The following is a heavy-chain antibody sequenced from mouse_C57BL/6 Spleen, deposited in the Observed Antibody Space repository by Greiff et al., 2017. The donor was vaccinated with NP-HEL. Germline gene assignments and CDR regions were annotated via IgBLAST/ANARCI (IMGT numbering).Heavy chain of an antibody. CDR1: GYTFTSYW. CDR3: ARMGRPHFDY. V-gene: IGHV1-69*01. J-gene: IGHJ2*01. CDR2: IDPSDSYT. Sequence: QVQLQQPGAELVMPGASVKLSCKASGYTFTSYWMHWVKQRPGQGLEWIGEIDPSDSYTNYNQKFKGKSTLTVDKSSSTAYMQLSSLTSEDSAVYYCARMGRPHFDYWGQGTTLTVSS.